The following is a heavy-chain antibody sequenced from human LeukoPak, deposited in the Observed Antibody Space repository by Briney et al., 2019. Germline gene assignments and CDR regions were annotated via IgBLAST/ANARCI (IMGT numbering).Heavy chain of an antibody. D-gene: IGHD3-10*01. Sequence: GGSLRLSCAASGFTVSRNYMNWVRQAPGKGLEWVSIIHSVGTTYYADSVKGRGTISRDYSKNTLYLQMNRLRVEDTAVYYYARDHRYGSGSYYFDYWGQGTLVTVSS. CDR1: GFTVSRNY. V-gene: IGHV3-66*02. CDR2: IHSVGTT. CDR3: ARDHRYGSGSYYFDY. J-gene: IGHJ4*02.